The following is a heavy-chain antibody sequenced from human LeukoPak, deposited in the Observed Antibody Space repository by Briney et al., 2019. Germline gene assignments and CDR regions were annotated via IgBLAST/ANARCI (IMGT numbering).Heavy chain of an antibody. CDR2: IASAST. CDR1: GFTFSGHS. V-gene: IGHV3-23*01. D-gene: IGHD2-2*01. Sequence: GGSLRLSCEASGFTFSGHSMNWVRQAPGKGLEWVSAIASASTYYADSVKGRFTISRDTSKNTLYLQMTSLRADDSAIYYCAKGSAASRPYYFDYWGQGTLVTVSS. J-gene: IGHJ4*02. CDR3: AKGSAASRPYYFDY.